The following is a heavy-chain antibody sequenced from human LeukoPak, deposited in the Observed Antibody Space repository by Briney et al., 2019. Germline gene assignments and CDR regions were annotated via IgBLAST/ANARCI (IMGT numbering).Heavy chain of an antibody. D-gene: IGHD4/OR15-4a*01. CDR2: ISDDGERK. Sequence: GGSLRLSCVASGFTFSNYYMHWVRQAPGKGLEWVAIISDDGERKFYADSVRGRVTISRDKSKNTLFLQMNSLRADDTAVYFCAKDLSGHWCIDYWGQGTLVTVSS. CDR3: AKDLSGHWCIDY. V-gene: IGHV3-30*18. CDR1: GFTFSNYY. J-gene: IGHJ4*02.